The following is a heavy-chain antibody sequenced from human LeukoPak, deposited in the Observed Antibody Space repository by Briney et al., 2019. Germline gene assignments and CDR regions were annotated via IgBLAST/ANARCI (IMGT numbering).Heavy chain of an antibody. Sequence: SETLSLTCAVYGGCFSDDYWSWIRQPPGKGLEWIGEINHSGSTNYNPSLKSRVTISVDTSKNQFSLKLSSVTAADTAVYYCARIGSGYYFDYWGQGTLVTVSS. V-gene: IGHV4-34*01. CDR3: ARIGSGYYFDY. CDR2: INHSGST. D-gene: IGHD3-22*01. J-gene: IGHJ4*02. CDR1: GGCFSDDY.